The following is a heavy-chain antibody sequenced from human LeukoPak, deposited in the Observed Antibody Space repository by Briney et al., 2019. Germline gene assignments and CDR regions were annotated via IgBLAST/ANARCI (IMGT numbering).Heavy chain of an antibody. CDR1: GLIFGDYA. D-gene: IGHD3-10*01. CDR3: ARSDGYGLVGI. Sequence: GSLRLSCTVSGLIFGDYAMSWVRQPPGKTLEWIGSIYSSGSTYYNPSLKSRVIIIIDTPKNHFSLTLSSVTAADTAVYYCARSDGYGLVGIWGQGTMVTVSS. J-gene: IGHJ3*02. V-gene: IGHV4-39*07. CDR2: IYSSGST.